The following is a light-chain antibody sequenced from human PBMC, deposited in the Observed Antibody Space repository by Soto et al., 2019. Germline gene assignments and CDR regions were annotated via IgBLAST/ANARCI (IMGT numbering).Light chain of an antibody. CDR3: QQRANWPAT. CDR2: DAS. Sequence: EIVLAQSPATLSLSPGERVTLTCRASQSVRSYLAWYQQKPGQAPRLLIYDASNRATGIPARFSGSGSGTDFTLTISSLEPEDFAVYYCQQRANWPATFGPGTRLEIK. J-gene: IGKJ5*01. V-gene: IGKV3-11*01. CDR1: QSVRSY.